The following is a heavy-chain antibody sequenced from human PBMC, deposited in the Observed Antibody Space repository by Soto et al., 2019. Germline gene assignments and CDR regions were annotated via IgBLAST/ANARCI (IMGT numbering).Heavy chain of an antibody. CDR2: ISAYNGNT. V-gene: IGHV1-18*01. Sequence: ASLKVSCKASGYTFTSYGISWVRQAPGQGLEWMGWISAYNGNTNYAQELQGRVTMTTDTSTSTAYMELRSLRSDDTAVYYCARVVVAANVADYWGQGTLVTVSS. D-gene: IGHD2-15*01. CDR1: GYTFTSYG. CDR3: ARVVVAANVADY. J-gene: IGHJ4*02.